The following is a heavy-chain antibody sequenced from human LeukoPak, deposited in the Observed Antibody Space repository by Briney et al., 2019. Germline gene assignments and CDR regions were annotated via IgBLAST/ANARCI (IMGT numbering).Heavy chain of an antibody. V-gene: IGHV3-7*01. Sequence: GGSLRLSCAASGFTFSSYSMNWVRQAPGKGLEWVASIGQDGSENYYVDSVKGRFTISRDNAKNSLYLQMNSLRVEDTAVYYCARGGGWYFDCWGQGALITASS. CDR1: GFTFSSYS. D-gene: IGHD6-19*01. CDR2: IGQDGSEN. J-gene: IGHJ4*02. CDR3: ARGGGWYFDC.